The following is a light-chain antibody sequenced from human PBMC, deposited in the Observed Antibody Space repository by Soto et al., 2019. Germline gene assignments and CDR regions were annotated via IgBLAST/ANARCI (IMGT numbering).Light chain of an antibody. Sequence: VLTQSPATLSLARGERATLSCRASQTLRGRYLAWYQQKPGQAPRLLIYGASTRATGIPARFSGSGSGTEFTLTISSLQSEDFATYYCQQYNPYSPWTFGQGTKVDIK. CDR1: QTLRGRY. J-gene: IGKJ1*01. V-gene: IGKV3-15*01. CDR3: QQYNPYSPWT. CDR2: GAS.